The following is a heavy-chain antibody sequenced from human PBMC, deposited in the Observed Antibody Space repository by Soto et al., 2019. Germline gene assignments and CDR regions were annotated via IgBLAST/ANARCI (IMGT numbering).Heavy chain of an antibody. CDR3: PRVDPGGPSPFAH. J-gene: IGHJ4*02. CDR1: GYIFTSYY. CDR2: INPFDGSR. D-gene: IGHD3-16*01. Sequence: QVELVQSGAEVKKPGASVKVSCKASGYIFTSYYLHWVRQAPGQGLEWMGWINPFDGSRMFAQSFQGRVTFTSDTSTSTVYMELSGLRSDDTAVYYCPRVDPGGPSPFAHWGQGTLVTVSS. V-gene: IGHV1-46*01.